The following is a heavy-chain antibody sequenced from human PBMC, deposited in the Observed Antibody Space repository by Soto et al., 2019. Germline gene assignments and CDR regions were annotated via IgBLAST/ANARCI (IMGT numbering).Heavy chain of an antibody. CDR3: AEMLPYPSGWLRYCQH. CDR1: GFTFSSYA. J-gene: IGHJ1*01. D-gene: IGHD6-19*01. CDR2: ISGSGVSI. V-gene: IGHV3-23*01. Sequence: EVQLLESGGGLVQPGGSLRLSCAASGFTFSSYAMSWVRQAPGKGLEWVSAISGSGVSIYYADSVKGRLTICRDNSKNTLYLQMNSLRAEDTAVYYCAEMLPYPSGWLRYCQHWGQGTLVTVS.